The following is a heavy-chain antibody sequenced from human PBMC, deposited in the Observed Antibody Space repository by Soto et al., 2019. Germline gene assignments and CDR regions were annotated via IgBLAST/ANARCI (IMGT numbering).Heavy chain of an antibody. V-gene: IGHV1-69*01. CDR1: GDTFTRYA. J-gene: IGHJ2*01. D-gene: IGHD6-13*01. CDR3: ARERAAAGGTGCYFDL. Sequence: QVQLVQSGAEVKKPGSSVKVSCKASGDTFTRYAFSWVRQAPGQGLEWMGGIIPMFATAKYAQNFQGRVTISADESTSTAYMELSSVKSDDTAVYFCARERAAAGGTGCYFDLWGRGTLVTVSS. CDR2: IIPMFATA.